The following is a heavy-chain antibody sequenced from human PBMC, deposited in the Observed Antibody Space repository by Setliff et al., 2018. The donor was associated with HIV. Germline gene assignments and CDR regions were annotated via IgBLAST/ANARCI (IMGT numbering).Heavy chain of an antibody. D-gene: IGHD3-16*01. J-gene: IGHJ4*02. CDR1: GDSTSSSSSY. CDR3: ARTPSRGGFDY. V-gene: IGHV4-39*07. CDR2: IYYSGST. Sequence: PSETLSLTCTVSGDSTSSSSSYWGWIRQPPGKGLEWIGSIYYSGSTYYNPSLKSRVTISLDTSKNQFSLNVNSVTAADTAVYYCARTPSRGGFDYWGQGTLVTVSS.